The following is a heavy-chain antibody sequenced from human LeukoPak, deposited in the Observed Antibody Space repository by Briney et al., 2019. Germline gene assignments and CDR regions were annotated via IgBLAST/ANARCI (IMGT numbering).Heavy chain of an antibody. CDR1: GFTVSSNY. CDR3: ARKAVAGTLAFDI. CDR2: IYSGGST. D-gene: IGHD6-19*01. J-gene: IGHJ3*02. V-gene: IGHV3-66*01. Sequence: PGGSLRLSCAASGFTVSSNYMSWVRQAPGKGLQWVSVIYSGGSTYYADSVKCRFIISRDNSKNTLYLQMNNLRAEDTAVYFCARKAVAGTLAFDIWGQGTMVTVSS.